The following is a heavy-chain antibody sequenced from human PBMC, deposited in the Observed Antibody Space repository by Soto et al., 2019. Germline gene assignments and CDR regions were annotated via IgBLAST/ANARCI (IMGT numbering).Heavy chain of an antibody. V-gene: IGHV5-51*01. J-gene: IGHJ5*02. CDR1: GYRFTSYW. D-gene: IGHD3-22*01. Sequence: XESLTISCRTSGYRFTSYWIAWVRQMPGKGLEWMGIIFPSDSDTRYSPSFQGQVTISADRSTSTVFLQWASLKASDTAVYFCARKDKSGYFNWFDPWGQGTLVTVSS. CDR3: ARKDKSGYFNWFDP. CDR2: IFPSDSDT.